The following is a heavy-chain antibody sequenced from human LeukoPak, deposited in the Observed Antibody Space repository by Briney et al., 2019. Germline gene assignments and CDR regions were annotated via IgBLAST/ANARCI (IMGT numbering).Heavy chain of an antibody. D-gene: IGHD3-3*01. Sequence: SETLSLTCTVSGGSISSSDYYWGWIRQPPGKGLEWIGSIYYSGSTYYNPSLKSRVTISVDTSKNQFSLKLSSVTAADTAVYYCARQGSSSVWSGYYIFDYWGQGTLVTVSS. CDR1: GGSISSSDYY. CDR2: IYYSGST. CDR3: ARQGSSSVWSGYYIFDY. J-gene: IGHJ4*02. V-gene: IGHV4-39*01.